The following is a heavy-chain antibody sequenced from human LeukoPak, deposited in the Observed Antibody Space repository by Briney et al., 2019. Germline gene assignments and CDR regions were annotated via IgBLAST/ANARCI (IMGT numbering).Heavy chain of an antibody. Sequence: GGSLRLSCAASGFIFNNYGLVWVRQAPGKGLEWVSAISNDGGGTTYADFVKGRFSVSRDNSKNTLFLQMNSLRAEDTALYYCAKGSSGYFFDLWGQGTLVIVSS. V-gene: IGHV3-23*01. CDR3: AKGSSGYFFDL. CDR2: ISNDGGGT. J-gene: IGHJ4*02. D-gene: IGHD3-22*01. CDR1: GFIFNNYG.